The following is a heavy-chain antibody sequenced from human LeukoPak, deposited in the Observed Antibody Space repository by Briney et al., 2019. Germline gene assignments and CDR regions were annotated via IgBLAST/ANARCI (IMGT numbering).Heavy chain of an antibody. J-gene: IGHJ4*02. D-gene: IGHD3-10*01. CDR2: ISSSGSAI. V-gene: IGHV3-48*03. Sequence: GGSLRLSCAASGFTFSSYEMNWVRQAPGKGLEWVSYISSSGSAICYADSVKGRFTISRDNTKNSLYLQMNSLRAEDTAIYYCARDRNYYGSGSYWGQGTLVTVSS. CDR1: GFTFSSYE. CDR3: ARDRNYYGSGSY.